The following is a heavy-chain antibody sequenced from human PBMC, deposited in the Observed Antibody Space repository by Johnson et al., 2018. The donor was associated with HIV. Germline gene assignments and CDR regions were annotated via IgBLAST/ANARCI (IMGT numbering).Heavy chain of an antibody. V-gene: IGHV3-30-3*01. CDR3: ARDGKVGATPRRAFDI. CDR2: ISYDGSNK. CDR1: GFTVSSNY. J-gene: IGHJ3*02. D-gene: IGHD1-26*01. Sequence: QLQLVESGGGLVQPGGSLRLSCAASGFTVSSNYMSWVRQAPGKGLEWVAVISYDGSNKYYADSVKGRFTISRDNSKNTLYLQMNSLRAEDTAVYYCARDGKVGATPRRAFDIWGQGTMVTVSS.